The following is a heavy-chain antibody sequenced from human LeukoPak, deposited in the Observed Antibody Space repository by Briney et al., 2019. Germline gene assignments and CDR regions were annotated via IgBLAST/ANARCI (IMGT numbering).Heavy chain of an antibody. CDR1: GGSLSRYY. J-gene: IGHJ4*02. CDR3: ARDCPVDRCDYFDY. CDR2: IYTSGST. Sequence: KPSETLSLTCTVPGGSLSRYYWSWIRQPAGKGLEWIGRIYTSGSTNYNPSLKSRVTMSVDTSKNQFSLKLSSVTAADTAVYYCARDCPVDRCDYFDYWGQGTLVTVSS. V-gene: IGHV4-4*07. D-gene: IGHD1-14*01.